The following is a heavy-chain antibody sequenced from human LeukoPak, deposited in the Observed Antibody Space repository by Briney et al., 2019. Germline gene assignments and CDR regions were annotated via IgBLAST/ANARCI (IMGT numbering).Heavy chain of an antibody. J-gene: IGHJ4*02. CDR3: ARDYRGSGWYVPFRY. CDR1: GFTFSSYA. V-gene: IGHV3-30-3*01. Sequence: PGGSLRLSCAASGFTFSSYAMHWVRQAPGKGLEWVAVISYDGSNKYYADSVKGRFTISRDNSKNTLCLQMNSLRAEDTAVYYCARDYRGSGWYVPFRYWGQGTLVTVSS. CDR2: ISYDGSNK. D-gene: IGHD6-19*01.